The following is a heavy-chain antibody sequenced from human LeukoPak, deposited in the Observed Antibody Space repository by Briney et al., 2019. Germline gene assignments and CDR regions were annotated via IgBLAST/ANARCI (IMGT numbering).Heavy chain of an antibody. D-gene: IGHD3-22*01. CDR1: GHTFTSYG. Sequence: ASVKVSCKASGHTFTSYGISWVRQAPGQGLEWMGWISAYNGNTNYAQKLQGRVTMTTDTSTSTAYMELRSLRSDDTAVYYCARMGNYYDSSGSYDAFDIWGQGTMVTVSS. CDR2: ISAYNGNT. J-gene: IGHJ3*02. V-gene: IGHV1-18*01. CDR3: ARMGNYYDSSGSYDAFDI.